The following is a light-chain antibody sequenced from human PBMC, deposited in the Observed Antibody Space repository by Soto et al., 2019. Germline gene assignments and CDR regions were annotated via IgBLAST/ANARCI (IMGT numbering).Light chain of an antibody. CDR2: WAS. CDR1: QSVLYSSNNKNY. V-gene: IGKV4-1*01. Sequence: DIVMTQSPDSLAVSLGERATINCKSSQSVLYSSNNKNYLAWYQQKPGQPPKLLIYWASTRESGVPDRFSGSGSGTDFTLTISSLQAEDVAVYYCQQYNNWPLYTFGQGTKVDNK. J-gene: IGKJ2*01. CDR3: QQYNNWPLYT.